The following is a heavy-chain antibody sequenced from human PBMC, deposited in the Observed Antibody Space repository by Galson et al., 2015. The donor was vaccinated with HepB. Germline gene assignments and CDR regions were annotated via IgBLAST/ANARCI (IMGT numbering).Heavy chain of an antibody. CDR1: GFMFSNYN. CDR3: ARGSYGDYTFSTDY. Sequence: SLRLSCAASGFMFSNYNMNWVRQAPGKGLEWVSYISSSSVTIYYADSVKGRFTISRDNAKNSLYLQMNSLRDEDTAVYYCARGSYGDYTFSTDYWGQGTLVTVSS. D-gene: IGHD4-17*01. J-gene: IGHJ4*02. V-gene: IGHV3-48*02. CDR2: ISSSSVTI.